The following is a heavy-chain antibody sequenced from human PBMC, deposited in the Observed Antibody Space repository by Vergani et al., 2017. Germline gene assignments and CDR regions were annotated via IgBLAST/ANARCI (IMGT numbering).Heavy chain of an antibody. Sequence: QVQLQESGPGLVKPSETLSLTCTVSGGSISSSNYYWDWIRQPPGKGLEWIGSIYYSGNTYYNPSLKSRVTISVDTSKNQFSLKLSSVTAADTAVYYCARDSSGWYTYYYYGMDVWGQGTTVTVSS. CDR1: GGSISSSNYY. V-gene: IGHV4-39*02. D-gene: IGHD6-13*01. J-gene: IGHJ6*02. CDR2: IYYSGNT. CDR3: ARDSSGWYTYYYYGMDV.